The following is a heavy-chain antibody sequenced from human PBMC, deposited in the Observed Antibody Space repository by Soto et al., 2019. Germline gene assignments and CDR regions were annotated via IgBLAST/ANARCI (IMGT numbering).Heavy chain of an antibody. CDR1: GFALSTYGLA. V-gene: IGHV2-5*02. CDR2: IYWDDDN. CDR3: AHNRIVASAGTGYFDY. D-gene: IGHD6-13*01. J-gene: IGHJ4*02. Sequence: QITLKESGPTQVKPTETLTLTCTFSGFALSTYGLAVAWIRQPPGKALEWIALIYWDDDNRYSPSLKSRLAITKDTSKNQVVLTMTNVDPVDTATYYCAHNRIVASAGTGYFDYWGQGTLVTVSS.